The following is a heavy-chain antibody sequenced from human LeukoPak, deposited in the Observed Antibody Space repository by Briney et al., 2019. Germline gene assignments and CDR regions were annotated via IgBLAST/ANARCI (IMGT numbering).Heavy chain of an antibody. CDR2: IRYDGSNK. J-gene: IGHJ6*03. CDR1: GFTFSSYG. Sequence: PGGSLRLSCAASGFTFSSYGMHWVRQAPGKGLEWVAFIRYDGSNKYYADSVKGRFTISRDNAKNSLYLQMNSLRAEDTAVYYCAKLGKTENHYGSGRFSYYYYMDVWGKGTTVTISS. V-gene: IGHV3-30*02. D-gene: IGHD3-10*01. CDR3: AKLGKTENHYGSGRFSYYYYMDV.